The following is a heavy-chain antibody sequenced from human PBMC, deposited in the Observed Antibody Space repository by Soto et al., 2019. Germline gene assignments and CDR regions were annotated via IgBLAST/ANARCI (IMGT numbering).Heavy chain of an antibody. Sequence: EVQLVESGGGLVQPGGSLRLSCAASGFTFSAHYMDWVRQAPGKGLEWVGRIKNKANSYTTEYAASVEGRFTISREDSQNSLYLQMNSLKTEDTAVYYCARVSLVGPSGGRYFDYWCQGSQVAVSS. CDR2: IKNKANSYTT. J-gene: IGHJ4*02. CDR3: ARVSLVGPSGGRYFDY. D-gene: IGHD3-10*01. CDR1: GFTFSAHY. V-gene: IGHV3-72*01.